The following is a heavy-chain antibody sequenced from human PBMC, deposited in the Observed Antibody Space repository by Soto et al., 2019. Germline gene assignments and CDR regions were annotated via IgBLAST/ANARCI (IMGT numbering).Heavy chain of an antibody. V-gene: IGHV3-30*18. Sequence: GSLRLSCAASGFTFSSCGMHWVRQAPGKGLEWVAVISYDGSNKYYADSVKGRFTISRDNSKNTLYLQMNSLRAEDTAVYYCAKDKTDWYYYDSSGYFDYWGQGTLVTV. D-gene: IGHD3-22*01. CDR3: AKDKTDWYYYDSSGYFDY. CDR2: ISYDGSNK. CDR1: GFTFSSCG. J-gene: IGHJ4*02.